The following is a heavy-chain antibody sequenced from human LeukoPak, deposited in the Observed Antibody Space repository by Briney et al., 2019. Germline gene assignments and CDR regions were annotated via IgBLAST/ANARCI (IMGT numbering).Heavy chain of an antibody. Sequence: GGSLRLSCAASGFTFSSYAMHWVRQAPGKGLEWVAVISYDGSNKKYADSVKGRFTISRDNSKNTLYLQMNSLRAEDTAVYYCARSRITMVRGDPYYFDYWGQGTLVTVSS. CDR1: GFTFSSYA. V-gene: IGHV3-30*14. D-gene: IGHD3-10*01. J-gene: IGHJ4*02. CDR2: ISYDGSNK. CDR3: ARSRITMVRGDPYYFDY.